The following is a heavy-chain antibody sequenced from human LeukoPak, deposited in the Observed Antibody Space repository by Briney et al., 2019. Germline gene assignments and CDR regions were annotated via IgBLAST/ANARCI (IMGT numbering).Heavy chain of an antibody. V-gene: IGHV1-8*01. CDR2: MNPNSGNT. Sequence: ASVKVSCKAFGYTCTSYDINWVRQATGQGLEWMGWMNPNSGNTGYAQKFQGRVTMTRNTSISTAYMELSSLRSEDTAVYYCARGRGATTVFDYWGQGTLVTVSS. J-gene: IGHJ4*02. CDR3: ARGRGATTVFDY. D-gene: IGHD5-12*01. CDR1: GYTCTSYD.